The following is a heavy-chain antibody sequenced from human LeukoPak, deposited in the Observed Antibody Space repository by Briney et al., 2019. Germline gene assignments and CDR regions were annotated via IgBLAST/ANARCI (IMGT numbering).Heavy chain of an antibody. V-gene: IGHV1-18*01. CDR3: ARMAATWGDFDY. CDR2: ISAYNGNT. J-gene: IGHJ4*02. Sequence: ASVKVSCKASGYTFTSYGISWVRQAPGQGLEWMGWISAYNGNTNYARKLQGRVTMTTDTSTSTAYMELRSLRSDDTAVYYCARMAATWGDFDYWGQGTLVTVSS. CDR1: GYTFTSYG. D-gene: IGHD2-15*01.